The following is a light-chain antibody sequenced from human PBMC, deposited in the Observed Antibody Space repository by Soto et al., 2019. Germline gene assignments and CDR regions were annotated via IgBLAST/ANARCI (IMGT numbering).Light chain of an antibody. Sequence: DIQLTQSPSSLSASVGDTVAITCRASQSITNYLTWFQQKPGKAPSLLIYAASSLQSGVPSRFSGSGSGTDFTLTIDSLQPEDFATYYCQQSYSTPPDTFGGGTKVDIK. CDR1: QSITNY. CDR2: AAS. CDR3: QQSYSTPPDT. V-gene: IGKV1-39*01. J-gene: IGKJ4*01.